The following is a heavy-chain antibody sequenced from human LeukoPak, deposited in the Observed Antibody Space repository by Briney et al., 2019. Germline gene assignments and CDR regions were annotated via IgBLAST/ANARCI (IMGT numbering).Heavy chain of an antibody. CDR3: ARLTRYCSTTSCRNWFDP. J-gene: IGHJ5*02. CDR1: GYTFTSYG. D-gene: IGHD2-2*01. V-gene: IGHV1-18*01. CDR2: ISAHNGNT. Sequence: ASVKVSCKXSGYTFTSYGISWVRQAPRHGLEWMGSISAHNGNTNYSQKLQGRVTMTTDTSTSTAYMELRSLRSDNTAVYYCARLTRYCSTTSCRNWFDPWGQGTLVTVSS.